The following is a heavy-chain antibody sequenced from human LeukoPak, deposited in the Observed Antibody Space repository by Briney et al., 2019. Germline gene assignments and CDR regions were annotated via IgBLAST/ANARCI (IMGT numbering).Heavy chain of an antibody. CDR1: GFTFSSYA. CDR3: AKDTSGWLLGMDV. D-gene: IGHD3-22*01. CDR2: ISGSGGST. Sequence: GGSLRLSCAASGFTFSSYAMSWVRQAPGKGLVWVSAISGSGGSTYYADSVKGRFTVSRDNSKNTLYLHMNSLRAEDTAVYYCAKDTSGWLLGMDVWGQGTTVTVSS. J-gene: IGHJ6*02. V-gene: IGHV3-23*01.